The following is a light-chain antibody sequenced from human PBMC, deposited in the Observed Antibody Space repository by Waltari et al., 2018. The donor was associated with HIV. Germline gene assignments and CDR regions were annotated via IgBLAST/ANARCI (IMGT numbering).Light chain of an antibody. CDR1: TGAVTSSLY. CDR3: LLYYHDTQRL. CDR2: STT. V-gene: IGLV7-43*01. Sequence: QTVVTQEPSLTVSPGGTVTLPCASSTGAVTSSLYPTWFQQKPGQTPRALIFSTTHNYSWTPARFSGSLLGGKAALTLSGVQPEDEADYYCLLYYHDTQRLFGGGTKLTVL. J-gene: IGLJ3*02.